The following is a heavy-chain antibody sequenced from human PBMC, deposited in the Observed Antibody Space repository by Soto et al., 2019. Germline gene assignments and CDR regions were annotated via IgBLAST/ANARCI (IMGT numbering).Heavy chain of an antibody. CDR1: GYTFTNYD. CDR3: ARAIHQKNEVNSRYYFDH. Sequence: QVQLVQSGAEVKKPGASVKVSCKASGYTFTNYDINWVRQATGQGLEWMGWMNPNSGNTGYAQKFQGRVTMTRNTSINTAYMELSSLRSEDAAVYYCARAIHQKNEVNSRYYFDHWGQGTLVTVSS. D-gene: IGHD1-1*01. J-gene: IGHJ4*02. CDR2: MNPNSGNT. V-gene: IGHV1-8*01.